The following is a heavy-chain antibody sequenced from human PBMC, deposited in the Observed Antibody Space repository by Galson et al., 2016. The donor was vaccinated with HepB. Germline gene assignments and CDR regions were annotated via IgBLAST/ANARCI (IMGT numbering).Heavy chain of an antibody. J-gene: IGHJ3*01. Sequence: SLRLSCAATGFTFRSYWMHWVRRAPGQGLVWVSNINSEGTSTNYADSVKGRFTISRDNAQNTLYLQMNSLRAEDTAIHYCAKDGPYDAFDVWGQGTMVTVSS. CDR2: INSEGTST. CDR1: GFTFRSYW. CDR3: AKDGPYDAFDV. V-gene: IGHV3-74*01.